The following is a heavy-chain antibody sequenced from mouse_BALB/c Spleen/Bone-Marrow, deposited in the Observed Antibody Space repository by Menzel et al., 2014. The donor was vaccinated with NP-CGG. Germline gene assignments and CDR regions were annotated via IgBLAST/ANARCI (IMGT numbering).Heavy chain of an antibody. CDR2: ILPGSGNT. CDR3: TRQGFAC. Sequence: QVQLQQSGPALMKPGASVKISCKATGYTFSSYWIEWVKQRPGHGLEWIGEILPGSGNTHYNEKFKGKATFTADTSSNTAYMQLSSLTSEDSAVYYCTRQGFACWGQGTLVTVSA. CDR1: GYTFSSYW. V-gene: IGHV1-9*01. J-gene: IGHJ3*01.